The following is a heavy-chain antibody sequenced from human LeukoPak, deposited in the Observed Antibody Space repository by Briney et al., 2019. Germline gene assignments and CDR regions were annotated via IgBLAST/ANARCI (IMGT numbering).Heavy chain of an antibody. CDR1: GFTFSGSA. V-gene: IGHV3-73*01. J-gene: IGHJ4*02. CDR2: IRSTANGYAT. Sequence: PGGSLRLSCAASGFTFSGSALHWVRQASGKGLEWVGRIRSTANGYATAYAASVKGRFTISRDDSKNTAYLQMNSLKIEDTAVYYCTRLYSSGYYWGQGTLVTVSS. CDR3: TRLYSSGYY. D-gene: IGHD6-19*01.